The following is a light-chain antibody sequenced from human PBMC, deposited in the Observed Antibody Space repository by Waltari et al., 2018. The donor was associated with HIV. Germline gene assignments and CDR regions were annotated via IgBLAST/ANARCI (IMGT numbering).Light chain of an antibody. CDR1: QSIGRY. CDR2: AAS. J-gene: IGKJ4*01. V-gene: IGKV1-39*01. Sequence: DIQMTQSPSSLSASVGDRVPITCRASQSIGRYLNWYQQKPGKAPKLLLYAASSLQSGVPPRFSGSGSGTDFTLAISSLQPEDFATYYCQQSTSTPLTFGGGTKVEI. CDR3: QQSTSTPLT.